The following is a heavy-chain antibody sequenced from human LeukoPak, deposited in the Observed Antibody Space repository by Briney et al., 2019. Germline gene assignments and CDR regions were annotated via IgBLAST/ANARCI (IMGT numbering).Heavy chain of an antibody. J-gene: IGHJ4*02. Sequence: PSETLSLTCTVSGGSISNYYWSCIRQPPGKGLEWIGYIYYSGSTNYNPSLKSRVTISADTSKNQFSLKLSSVTAADTAVYYCARDLFTVTAVWGQGTLVTLSS. CDR3: ARDLFTVTAV. V-gene: IGHV4-59*01. CDR1: GGSISNYY. CDR2: IYYSGST. D-gene: IGHD2-21*02.